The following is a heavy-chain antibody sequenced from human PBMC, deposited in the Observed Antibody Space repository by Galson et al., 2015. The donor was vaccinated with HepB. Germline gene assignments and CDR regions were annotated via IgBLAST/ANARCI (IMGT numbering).Heavy chain of an antibody. CDR1: GFTFSSYS. V-gene: IGHV3-21*01. J-gene: IGHJ5*02. CDR3: AREVGYCSGGSCYSGRNNWFDP. D-gene: IGHD2-15*01. Sequence: SLRLSCAASGFTFSSYSMNWVRQAPGKGLEWVSSISSSSSYIYYADSVKGRFTISRDNAKNSLYLQMNSLRAEDTAVYYCAREVGYCSGGSCYSGRNNWFDPWGQGTLVTVSS. CDR2: ISSSSSYI.